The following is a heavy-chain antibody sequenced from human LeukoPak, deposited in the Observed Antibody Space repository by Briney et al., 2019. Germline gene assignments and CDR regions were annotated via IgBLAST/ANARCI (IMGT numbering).Heavy chain of an antibody. CDR1: GYTFTSYG. J-gene: IGHJ5*02. Sequence: ASVKVSCKASGYTFTSYGISWVRQAPGQGLEWMGWISAYNGNTNYAQKLQGRVTTTADTSTSTAYMELRSLRSDDTAVYYCARAPGIDYDYVWGSYRSKKFDPWGQGTLVTVSS. CDR3: ARAPGIDYDYVWGSYRSKKFDP. CDR2: ISAYNGNT. V-gene: IGHV1-18*01. D-gene: IGHD3-16*02.